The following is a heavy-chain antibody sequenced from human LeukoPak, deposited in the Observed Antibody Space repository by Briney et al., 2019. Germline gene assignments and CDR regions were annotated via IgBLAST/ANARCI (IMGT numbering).Heavy chain of an antibody. J-gene: IGHJ4*02. D-gene: IGHD3-10*01. V-gene: IGHV5-51*01. CDR3: ARRSGVGSGTYYIFDY. CDR1: GYSFSMYW. Sequence: GESLKISCQGLGYSFSMYWIGWVRHMPGKGLEWMGVIDPSDSEITYSPSFQGHVTISVDKSVNTAYLQWSSLKASDTAIYYCARRSGVGSGTYYIFDYWGQGTLVTVS. CDR2: IDPSDSEI.